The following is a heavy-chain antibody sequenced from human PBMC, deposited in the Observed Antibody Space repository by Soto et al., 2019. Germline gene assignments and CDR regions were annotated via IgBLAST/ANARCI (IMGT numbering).Heavy chain of an antibody. CDR3: AKDFFEYSSSFHYYGLDV. Sequence: AGSLRLSCAASGFTFSSYGMHWVRQAPGKGLEWVAVISYDGSNRYYADSVKGRFTISRDNSTNTLYLQMNSLRAEDTAVYYCAKDFFEYSSSFHYYGLDVWGPGTTVLV. D-gene: IGHD6-6*01. CDR1: GFTFSSYG. V-gene: IGHV3-30*18. J-gene: IGHJ6*02. CDR2: ISYDGSNR.